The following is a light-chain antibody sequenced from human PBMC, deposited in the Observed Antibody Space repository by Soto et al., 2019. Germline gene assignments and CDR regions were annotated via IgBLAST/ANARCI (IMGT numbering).Light chain of an antibody. CDR2: EVS. Sequence: QSALTQPDSVSGSPGQSITISCTGTSSDVGGYNDVSWYQQHPGKAPKLIIYEVSNRPSGVSNRFSGSKSGNTASLTISGLQAEDEDDYYRNSYTSKTTGVFGTGTKVTVL. CDR3: NSYTSKTTGV. V-gene: IGLV2-14*01. J-gene: IGLJ1*01. CDR1: SSDVGGYND.